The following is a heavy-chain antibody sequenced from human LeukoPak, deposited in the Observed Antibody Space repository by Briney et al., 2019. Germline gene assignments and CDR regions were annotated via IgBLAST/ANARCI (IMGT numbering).Heavy chain of an antibody. Sequence: PGGSLRLSCVASGFTFSTYSMNWVRQAPGKGLEWVSYISGTSNTIYYADSVKGRFTISRDNAKNSLYLQVNSLRAEDTAVYYCARDGSITMVRGVINYYYYMDVWGKGTTVTISS. D-gene: IGHD3-10*01. CDR1: GFTFSTYS. V-gene: IGHV3-48*01. CDR3: ARDGSITMVRGVINYYYYMDV. CDR2: ISGTSNTI. J-gene: IGHJ6*03.